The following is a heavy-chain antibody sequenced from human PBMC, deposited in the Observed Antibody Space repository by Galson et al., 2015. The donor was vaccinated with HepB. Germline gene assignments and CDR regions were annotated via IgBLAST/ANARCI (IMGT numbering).Heavy chain of an antibody. Sequence: SVKVSCKASGYTFTGYYMHWVRQAPGQGLEWMGWINPNSGGTNYAQKFQGRVTMTRDTSISTAYMELSRLRSDDTAVYYCARFPSSGWRGRDYWGQGTLVTVSS. CDR2: INPNSGGT. D-gene: IGHD6-19*01. CDR1: GYTFTGYY. V-gene: IGHV1-2*02. CDR3: ARFPSSGWRGRDY. J-gene: IGHJ4*02.